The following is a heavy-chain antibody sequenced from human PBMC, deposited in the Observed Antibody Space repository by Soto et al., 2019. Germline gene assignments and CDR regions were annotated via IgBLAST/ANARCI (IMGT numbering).Heavy chain of an antibody. J-gene: IGHJ4*02. CDR2: IDTAGDT. D-gene: IGHD6-6*01. V-gene: IGHV3-13*01. CDR3: AREPKFSSSSEVGFDY. Sequence: GGSLRLSCAASGFTFSRYDMHWVRQTTGKGLEWVSGIDTAGDTYYPGSVKGRFTISRENAKNSLYLQMNRLRAGDTAVYYCAREPKFSSSSEVGFDYWGQGTLVTVSS. CDR1: GFTFSRYD.